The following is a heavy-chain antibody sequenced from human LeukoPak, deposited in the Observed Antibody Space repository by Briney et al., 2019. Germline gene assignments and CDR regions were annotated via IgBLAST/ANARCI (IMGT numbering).Heavy chain of an antibody. V-gene: IGHV4-39*07. CDR1: GGSISSSNYY. J-gene: IGHJ4*02. Sequence: SETLSLTCSVSGGSISSSNYYWGWIRQPPGKGLEWIGSIYYSGTTYYNPSLKSRVTISIDTFTDQFSLKLSSVTAADTAVYYCATGYNNWWIQNEFWGQGTLVTVSS. D-gene: IGHD5-18*01. CDR3: ATGYNNWWIQNEF. CDR2: IYYSGTT.